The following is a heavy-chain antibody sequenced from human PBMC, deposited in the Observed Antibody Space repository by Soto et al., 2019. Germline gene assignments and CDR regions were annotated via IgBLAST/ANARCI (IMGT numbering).Heavy chain of an antibody. CDR2: IYYSGST. J-gene: IGHJ4*02. V-gene: IGHV4-59*01. Sequence: QVQLQESGPGLVKPSETLSLTCTVSGGSISSYYWSCIRQPPGKGLEWIGYIYYSGSTNYNPSLKSRVTISVDTSKNQFSLKLSSVTAADTAVYYCARGGKMTTVTTFDYWGQGTLVTVSS. D-gene: IGHD4-17*01. CDR3: ARGGKMTTVTTFDY. CDR1: GGSISSYY.